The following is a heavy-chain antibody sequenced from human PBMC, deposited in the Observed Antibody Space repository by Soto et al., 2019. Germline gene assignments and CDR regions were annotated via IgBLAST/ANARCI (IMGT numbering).Heavy chain of an antibody. J-gene: IGHJ5*02. V-gene: IGHV3-21*01. CDR1: GFTFSSYG. CDR3: ARDYGDYDWFDP. CDR2: ISSSSSYI. Sequence: GGSLRLSCAASGFTFSSYGMHWVRQAPGKGLEWVSSISSSSSYIYYADSVKGRFTISRDNAKNSLYLQMNSLRAEDTAVYDCARDYGDYDWFDPWGQGTLVTVSS. D-gene: IGHD4-17*01.